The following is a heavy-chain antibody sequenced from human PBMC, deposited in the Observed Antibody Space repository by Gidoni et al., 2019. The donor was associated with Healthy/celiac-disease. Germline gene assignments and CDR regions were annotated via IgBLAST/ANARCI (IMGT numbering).Heavy chain of an antibody. J-gene: IGHJ4*02. CDR1: GGSISSSSYY. V-gene: IGHV4-39*01. Sequence: QLQLQESGPGLVKPSETLSLTCTVSGGSISSSSYYWGWIRQPPGKGLEWIGSIYYSGSTYYNPSLKSRVTISVDTSKNQFSLKLSSVTAADTAVYYCARATPIRFLEWLLESPGFPDYWGQGTLVTVSS. CDR2: IYYSGST. D-gene: IGHD3-3*01. CDR3: ARATPIRFLEWLLESPGFPDY.